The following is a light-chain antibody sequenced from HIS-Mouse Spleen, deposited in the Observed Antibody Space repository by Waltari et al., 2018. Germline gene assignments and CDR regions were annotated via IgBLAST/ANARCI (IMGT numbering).Light chain of an antibody. V-gene: IGLV2-23*01. CDR3: CSYAGSSTWV. Sequence: QSALTQPASVSGSPGPSITISCTGTSSDVGSYNLVSWYQQHPGKAPKLMLYCGSKRPSGVSNPFSGSKSGNTASLTIAGLHAEDEADYYCCSYAGSSTWVFGGGTKLTVL. CDR1: SSDVGSYNL. CDR2: CGS. J-gene: IGLJ3*02.